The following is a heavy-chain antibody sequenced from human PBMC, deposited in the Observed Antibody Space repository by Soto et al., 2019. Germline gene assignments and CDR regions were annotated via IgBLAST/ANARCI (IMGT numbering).Heavy chain of an antibody. D-gene: IGHD5-12*01. V-gene: IGHV1-2*02. CDR3: ARGGGRGYNELDP. CDR2: INPNSGGT. J-gene: IGHJ5*02. Sequence: QVQLVQSGAEVKKPGASVKVSCKASGYTFTAYYMHWVRQAPGQGLEWMGWINPNSGGTYHAQNFQGRVTMTRAPSTTTAYMELASLRSDDTAVYYCARGGGRGYNELDPWGHGTLVIVSS. CDR1: GYTFTAYY.